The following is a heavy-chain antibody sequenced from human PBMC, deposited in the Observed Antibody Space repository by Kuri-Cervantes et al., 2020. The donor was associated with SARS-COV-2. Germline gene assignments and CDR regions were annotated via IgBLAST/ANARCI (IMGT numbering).Heavy chain of an antibody. V-gene: IGHV3-30*03. J-gene: IGHJ6*02. CDR1: GFTFRGYV. CDR3: ARGNPGWDSYNSVMDP. CDR2: TSFDGVTK. Sequence: GESLKILCTASGFTFRGYVVHWVRQAPAKGLEWVALTSFDGVTKYYGDPVKGRFTISRDNSVSTLYLQMCSLRTEDTAVYFCARGNPGWDSYNSVMDPWGPGTTVTVSS. D-gene: IGHD1-1*01.